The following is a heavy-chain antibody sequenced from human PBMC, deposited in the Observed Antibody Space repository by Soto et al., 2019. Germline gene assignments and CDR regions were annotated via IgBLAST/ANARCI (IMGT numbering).Heavy chain of an antibody. J-gene: IGHJ4*02. D-gene: IGHD3-10*01. CDR2: IDPSDSYT. CDR1: GYSFTKYW. CDR3: SRVSPGGGFDY. V-gene: IGHV5-10-1*01. Sequence: GESLKISCKGSGYSFTKYWITWVRQMPGKGLEWMGRIDPSDSYTDYSPSFQGHVTFSADKTISTAYLQWSSLKASDTAMYYCSRVSPGGGFDYWGQGTLVTVSS.